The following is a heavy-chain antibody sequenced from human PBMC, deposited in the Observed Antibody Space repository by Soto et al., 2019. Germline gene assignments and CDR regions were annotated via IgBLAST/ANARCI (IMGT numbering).Heavy chain of an antibody. D-gene: IGHD3-3*01. Sequence: PGGSLRLSCAASGFTFSSYGMHWVRQAPGKGLEWVAVISYDGSNKYYADSVKGRFTISRDNSKNTLYLQMNSLRAEDTAVYYCAKAIFGVVNYGMDVWGQGTTVTSP. CDR2: ISYDGSNK. J-gene: IGHJ6*02. CDR3: AKAIFGVVNYGMDV. V-gene: IGHV3-30*18. CDR1: GFTFSSYG.